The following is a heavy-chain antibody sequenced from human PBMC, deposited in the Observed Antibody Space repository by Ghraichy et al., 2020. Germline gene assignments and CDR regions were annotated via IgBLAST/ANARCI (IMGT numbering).Heavy chain of an antibody. CDR2: IYYSGST. Sequence: SETLSLTCNVSGGSIGSSSYYWGWIRQPPGKGLEWIGNIYYSGSTYYKPSLKSRIIISVDTSKNEFSLKVTSVTAADTAVYYCVKYDTSGYMIEYWGQGTLVTVSS. J-gene: IGHJ4*02. CDR1: GGSIGSSSYY. D-gene: IGHD3-22*01. V-gene: IGHV4-39*01. CDR3: VKYDTSGYMIEY.